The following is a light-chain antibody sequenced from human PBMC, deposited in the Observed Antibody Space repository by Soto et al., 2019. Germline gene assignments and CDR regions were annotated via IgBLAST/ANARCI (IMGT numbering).Light chain of an antibody. CDR2: KAS. Sequence: DIQMTQSPSTLSASVGDRVTITCRASQSISSWLAWYQQNPGKAPQLLIYKASSLESRLPSRFRASGSGTEFTLIILSLQPADFETYSCQKNNSYPWTFGQGTKVEIK. CDR3: QKNNSYPWT. CDR1: QSISSW. V-gene: IGKV1-5*03. J-gene: IGKJ1*01.